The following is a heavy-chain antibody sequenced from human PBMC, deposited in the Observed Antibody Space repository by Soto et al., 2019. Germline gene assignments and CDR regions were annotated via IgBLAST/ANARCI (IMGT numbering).Heavy chain of an antibody. J-gene: IGHJ5*02. CDR1: GYTFTSYY. V-gene: IGHV1-46*01. D-gene: IGHD3-16*02. Sequence: ASVKVSCKASGYTFTSYYMHWVRQAPGQGLEWMGIINPSGGSTSYAQKFQGRVTMTRDTSTSTVYMELSSLRSEDTAVYYCATERTRYRFDPWGQGTLVTASS. CDR2: INPSGGST. CDR3: ATERTRYRFDP.